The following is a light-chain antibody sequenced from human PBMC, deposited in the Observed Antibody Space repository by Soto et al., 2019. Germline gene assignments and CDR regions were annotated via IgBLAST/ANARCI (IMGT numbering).Light chain of an antibody. J-gene: IGLJ2*01. V-gene: IGLV2-14*01. CDR1: SSDIGDYDY. CDR2: EVS. CDR3: SSYTSSSTYAV. Sequence: QSALTQPASVSRSPGQSITISCTGTSSDIGDYDYVSWYQHHPGKAPKLMIYEVSNRPSGISNRFSGSKSGNTASLTISGLLAEDDADYFCSSYTSSSTYAVFGGGTKLTVL.